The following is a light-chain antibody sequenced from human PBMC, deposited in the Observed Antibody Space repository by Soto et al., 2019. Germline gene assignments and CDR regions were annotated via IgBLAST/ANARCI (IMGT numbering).Light chain of an antibody. V-gene: IGKV3-15*01. CDR1: QSISSN. CDR2: GAS. CDR3: QQYNNWPPK. Sequence: DIVLTQSPGTLSLSPGERATLSCRASQSISSNLAWYQQKPGKAPRLLIYGASTRDTGIPARFSGSGSGTEFTLTISSLQSEDFAVYYCQQYNNWPPKFGQGTKVDIK. J-gene: IGKJ1*01.